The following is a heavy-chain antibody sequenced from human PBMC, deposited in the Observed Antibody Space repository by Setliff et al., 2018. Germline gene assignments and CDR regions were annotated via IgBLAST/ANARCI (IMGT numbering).Heavy chain of an antibody. V-gene: IGHV4-59*08. CDR1: GGSFSGYY. D-gene: IGHD3-3*01. J-gene: IGHJ5*02. CDR2: IYYSGST. Sequence: PSETLSLTCAVYGGSFSGYYWSWIRQPPGKGLEWIGYIYYSGSTNYNPSLESRVTISVDTSKNQFSLKLSSVTAADTATYYCARAGPTVTFFRVLVISWWDPWGQGSLVTVSS. CDR3: ARAGPTVTFFRVLVISWWDP.